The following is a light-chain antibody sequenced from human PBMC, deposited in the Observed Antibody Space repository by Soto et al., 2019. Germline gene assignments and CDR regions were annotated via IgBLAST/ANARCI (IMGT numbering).Light chain of an antibody. Sequence: DIHITQSPSTLSASVGDRVTITCRASQSISSWLAWYQQKPGKAPKLLIYDASSLESGVPSRFSGSGSGTEFTLTISSLQPDDFAPYYCQQYNSYSDTLGPGTKVDIK. CDR1: QSISSW. V-gene: IGKV1-5*01. J-gene: IGKJ3*01. CDR3: QQYNSYSDT. CDR2: DAS.